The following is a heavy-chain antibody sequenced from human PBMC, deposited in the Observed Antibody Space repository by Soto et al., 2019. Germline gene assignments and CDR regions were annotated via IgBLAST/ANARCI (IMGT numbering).Heavy chain of an antibody. J-gene: IGHJ3*02. D-gene: IGHD2-2*01. CDR1: GYSFTSYW. V-gene: IGHV5-51*01. CDR2: IYPGDSDT. CDR3: ARLLAVRRDAFDI. Sequence: GESLKISCKGSGYSFTSYWIGWVRQMPGKGLEWMGIIYPGDSDTRYSPSFQGQVTISADKSISTAYLQWSSLKASAPAMYYCARLLAVRRDAFDIWGQGTMVTVSS.